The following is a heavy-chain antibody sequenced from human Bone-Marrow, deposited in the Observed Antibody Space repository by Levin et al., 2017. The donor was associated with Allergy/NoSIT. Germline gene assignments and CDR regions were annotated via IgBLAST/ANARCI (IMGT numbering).Heavy chain of an antibody. CDR2: MNPNSGNT. D-gene: IGHD1-26*01. J-gene: IGHJ4*02. CDR3: ASTPNPSGLKPSGSYIGY. Sequence: GGSLRLSCKASGYTFTSYDINWVRQATGQGLEWMGWMNPNSGNTGYAQKFQGRVTMTRNTSISTAYMELSSLRSEDTAVYYCASTPNPSGLKPSGSYIGYWGQGTLVTVSS. V-gene: IGHV1-8*01. CDR1: GYTFTSYD.